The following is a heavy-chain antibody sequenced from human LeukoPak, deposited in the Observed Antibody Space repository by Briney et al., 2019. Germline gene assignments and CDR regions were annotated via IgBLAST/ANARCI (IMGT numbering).Heavy chain of an antibody. Sequence: GGSLRLSCAASGFTFSDYYMSWIRQAPGKGLEWVSTISGGGRSTDYADSVKGLFTISRDNSKNTLYLQMNSLRAEDTAVYYCARERYFDYWGQGTLVTVSS. CDR3: ARERYFDY. V-gene: IGHV3-11*01. J-gene: IGHJ4*02. CDR1: GFTFSDYY. CDR2: ISGGGRST. D-gene: IGHD1-14*01.